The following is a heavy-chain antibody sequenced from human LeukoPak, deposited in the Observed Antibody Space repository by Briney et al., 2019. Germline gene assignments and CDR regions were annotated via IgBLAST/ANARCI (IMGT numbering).Heavy chain of an antibody. D-gene: IGHD3-3*01. CDR1: GGSISSYY. V-gene: IGHV4-4*07. Sequence: SKTLSLTCTVSGGSISSYYWSWIRQPAGKGLEWIGRIYTSGSTNYNPSLKSRVTMSVDTSKNQFSLKLSSVTAADTAVYYCASGSYDFGSGYYIFDYWGQGTLVTVSS. J-gene: IGHJ4*02. CDR2: IYTSGST. CDR3: ASGSYDFGSGYYIFDY.